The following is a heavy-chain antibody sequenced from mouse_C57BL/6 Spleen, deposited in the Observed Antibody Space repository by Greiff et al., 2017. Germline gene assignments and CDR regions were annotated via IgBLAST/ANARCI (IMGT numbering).Heavy chain of an antibody. Sequence: QVQLQQSGAELVRPGASVTLSCKASGYTFTDYEMHWVKQTPVHGLEWIGAIDPETGGTAYNQKFKGKAILTADKSSSTAYMELRSLTSEDSAVYYCTRTYCLSLDYWGQGTTLTVSS. V-gene: IGHV1-15*01. CDR1: GYTFTDYE. D-gene: IGHD2-10*01. CDR2: IDPETGGT. J-gene: IGHJ2*01. CDR3: TRTYCLSLDY.